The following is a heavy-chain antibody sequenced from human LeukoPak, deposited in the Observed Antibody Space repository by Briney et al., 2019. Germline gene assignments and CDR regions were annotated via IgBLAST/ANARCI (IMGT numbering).Heavy chain of an antibody. CDR1: GFTFSSHE. V-gene: IGHV3-48*03. Sequence: GGSLRLSCAASGFTFSSHEINWVRQAPGKGLEWVSYISSSGGTIYYADSVKGRFTISRDNAKNSLFLQMNSLRAEDTALYYCARALGYCSTGSCAIDYWGQGTLVTVSS. CDR3: ARALGYCSTGSCAIDY. CDR2: ISSSGGTI. D-gene: IGHD2-15*01. J-gene: IGHJ4*02.